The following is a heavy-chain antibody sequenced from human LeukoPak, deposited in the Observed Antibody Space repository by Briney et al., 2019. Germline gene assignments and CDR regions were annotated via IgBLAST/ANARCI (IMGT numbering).Heavy chain of an antibody. V-gene: IGHV3-7*01. CDR1: GFTFSSYW. D-gene: IGHD3-22*01. J-gene: IGHJ4*02. CDR3: AREGDSSGYYDDY. CDR2: IKQGGSEK. Sequence: GGSLILSCAASGFTFSSYWMSRVRQAPGKGLEWVANIKQGGSEKYYVDSVKGRFTISRDNAKNSLYLQMNSLRADNTAVYYCAREGDSSGYYDDYWGQGTLVTVSS.